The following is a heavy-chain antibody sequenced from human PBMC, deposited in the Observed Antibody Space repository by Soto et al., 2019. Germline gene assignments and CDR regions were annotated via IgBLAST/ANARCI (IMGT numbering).Heavy chain of an antibody. V-gene: IGHV3-30*18. CDR2: ISDAGSHK. Sequence: QVQLVESGGGVVQPGRSLRLSCAASGFTFNNYGMHWVRQAPGKELEWVAVISDAGSHKYYADSVKGRFTSSRDNPRNWVFLKMSGLRSEDTAVYYYVKRRKGASWMILDSWGQGTLVAVSS. CDR1: GFTFNNYG. CDR3: VKRRKGASWMILDS. J-gene: IGHJ4*02. D-gene: IGHD2-15*01.